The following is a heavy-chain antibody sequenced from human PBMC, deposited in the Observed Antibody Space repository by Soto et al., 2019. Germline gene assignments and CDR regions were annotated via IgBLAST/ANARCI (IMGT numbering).Heavy chain of an antibody. CDR3: ARHSSVYGVGNGMDV. CDR1: GGSISSYY. D-gene: IGHD2-8*01. J-gene: IGHJ6*02. Sequence: SETLSLTCTVSGGSISSYYWSWIRQPPGKGLEWIGSIYYSGSTYYNPSLKSRVTISVDTSKNQFSLKLSSVTAADTAVYYCARHSSVYGVGNGMDVWGQGTTVTVSS. V-gene: IGHV4-39*01. CDR2: IYYSGST.